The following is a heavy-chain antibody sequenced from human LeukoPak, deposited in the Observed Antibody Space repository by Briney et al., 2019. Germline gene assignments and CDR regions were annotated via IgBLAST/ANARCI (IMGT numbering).Heavy chain of an antibody. Sequence: SETLSLTCAVYGGSFSGYYWSWIRQPPGKGLEWIGEINHSGSTNYNPSLKSRVTISVDTSKNQFSLKLSSVTAADTAVYYCARGPEYYYDSSGYYYHYYYYMDVWGKGTTVTVSS. CDR1: GGSFSGYY. V-gene: IGHV4-34*01. J-gene: IGHJ6*03. CDR3: ARGPEYYYDSSGYYYHYYYYMDV. CDR2: INHSGST. D-gene: IGHD3-22*01.